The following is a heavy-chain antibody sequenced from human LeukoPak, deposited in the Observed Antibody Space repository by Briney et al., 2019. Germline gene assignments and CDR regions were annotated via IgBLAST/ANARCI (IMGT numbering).Heavy chain of an antibody. V-gene: IGHV4-38-2*02. J-gene: IGHJ5*02. CDR1: GYSISSGYY. CDR2: IYHGGST. D-gene: IGHD2/OR15-2a*01. CDR3: ARAVSRLYNWFDP. Sequence: SETLSLTCTVSGYSISSGYYWGWIRQPPGKGLEWIGSIYHGGSTYYNPSLKSRVTISVDTSKNQFSLKLSSVTAADTAVYYCARAVSRLYNWFDPWGQGTLVTVSS.